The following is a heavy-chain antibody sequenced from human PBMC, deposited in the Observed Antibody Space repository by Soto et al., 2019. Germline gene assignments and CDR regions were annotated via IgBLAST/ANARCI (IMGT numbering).Heavy chain of an antibody. J-gene: IGHJ4*02. CDR3: AKDGSHNFDY. V-gene: IGHV3-30*18. CDR1: GFTFSHYA. Sequence: QVQLVESGGGVVQPGRSLRLSCAASGFTFSHYAMHWVRQAPGKGLEWVALMSYDGSNEYYADSVKGRFTISRDSSMNTLYLQMNSLRAEDTAVYYCAKDGSHNFDYWGQGTLVTVSS. CDR2: MSYDGSNE. D-gene: IGHD1-26*01.